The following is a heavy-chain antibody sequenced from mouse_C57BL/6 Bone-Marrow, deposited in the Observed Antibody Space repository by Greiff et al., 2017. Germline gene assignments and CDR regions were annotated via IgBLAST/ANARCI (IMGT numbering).Heavy chain of an antibody. V-gene: IGHV5-4*01. Sequence: DVMLVESGGGLVKPGGSLKLSCAASGFTFSSYAMSWVRQTPEKRLEWVATISDGGSYTYYPDNVKGRFTISRDNAKNNLYLQMSHLKSEDTAMYYCARDQPITRDGFAYWGQGTLVTVSA. J-gene: IGHJ3*01. CDR2: ISDGGSYT. CDR3: ARDQPITRDGFAY. D-gene: IGHD1-1*01. CDR1: GFTFSSYA.